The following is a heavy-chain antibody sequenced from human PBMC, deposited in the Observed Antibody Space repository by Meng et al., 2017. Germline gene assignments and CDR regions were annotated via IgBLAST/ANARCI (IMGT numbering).Heavy chain of an antibody. CDR3: ARDATYDSSGYYFDY. J-gene: IGHJ4*02. V-gene: IGHV3-30*04. Sequence: GESLKISCAASGSTFSSYAMHWVRQAPGKGLEWVAVISYDGSNKYYADSVKGRFTISRDNSKNTLYLQMNSLRAEDTAVYYCARDATYDSSGYYFDYWGQGTLVTVSS. CDR1: GSTFSSYA. D-gene: IGHD3-22*01. CDR2: ISYDGSNK.